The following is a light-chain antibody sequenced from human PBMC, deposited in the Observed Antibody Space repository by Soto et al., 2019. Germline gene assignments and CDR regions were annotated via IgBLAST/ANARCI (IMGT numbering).Light chain of an antibody. CDR2: GAS. Sequence: EIGLTQSPGTLSLSPGERATLSCRASQSVSSSYLAWYQQKPGQSPRLLIYGASSRATGIPDRFSGNGSGTDFTLTISRLEPEDFAVYYCQQYGSSPRMFGQGTKVEIK. J-gene: IGKJ1*01. CDR3: QQYGSSPRM. CDR1: QSVSSSY. V-gene: IGKV3-20*01.